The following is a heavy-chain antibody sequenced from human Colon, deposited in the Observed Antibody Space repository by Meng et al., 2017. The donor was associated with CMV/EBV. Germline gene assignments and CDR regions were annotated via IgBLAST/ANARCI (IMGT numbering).Heavy chain of an antibody. V-gene: IGHV3-72*01. Sequence: LACAACGFTFSDHYMDWVRQAPGKGLELVGRIKNRALSYTTHYAAFVRGRFTISRDDSKNSLYLQMDSLTTEDTAVYYCADLGTPYWGQGTLVTVSS. CDR1: GFTFSDHY. CDR2: IKNRALSYTT. D-gene: IGHD3-3*01. CDR3: ADLGTPY. J-gene: IGHJ4*02.